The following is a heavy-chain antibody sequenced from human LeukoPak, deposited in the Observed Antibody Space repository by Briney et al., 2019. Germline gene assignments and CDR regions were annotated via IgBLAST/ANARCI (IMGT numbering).Heavy chain of an antibody. CDR3: ARFVRSSGWDGWFDP. J-gene: IGHJ5*02. CDR1: GGSFSGYY. Sequence: SETLSLACAVYGGSFSGYYWSWIRQPPGKGLEWIGEINHSGSTNYNPSLKSRVTISVDTSKNQFSLKLSSVTAADTAVYYCARFVRSSGWDGWFDPWGQGTLVSVSS. CDR2: INHSGST. V-gene: IGHV4-34*01. D-gene: IGHD6-19*01.